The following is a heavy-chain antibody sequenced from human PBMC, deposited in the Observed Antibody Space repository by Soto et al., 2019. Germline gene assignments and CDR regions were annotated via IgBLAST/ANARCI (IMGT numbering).Heavy chain of an antibody. CDR3: ARGLYSGWHYFDY. D-gene: IGHD5-12*01. CDR2: IYSGGST. V-gene: IGHV3-66*01. J-gene: IGHJ4*02. Sequence: EVRLVESGGGLVQPGGSLRLSCAASGFTVSSNYMSWVRQAPGKGLEWVSVIYSGGSTYYADSVKGRFTISRDNSKNRVYLQMNSLRAEDTDVYYCARGLYSGWHYFDYWCQGTLVIVSS. CDR1: GFTVSSNY.